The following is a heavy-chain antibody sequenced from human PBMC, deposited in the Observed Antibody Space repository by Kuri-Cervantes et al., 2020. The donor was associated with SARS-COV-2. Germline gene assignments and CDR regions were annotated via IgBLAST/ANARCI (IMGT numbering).Heavy chain of an antibody. V-gene: IGHV1-69*06. J-gene: IGHJ4*02. Sequence: SVKVSCKASGGTFSGYAISWVRQAPGQGLEWMGGIIPIFGTANYAQKFQGRVTITADKSTSTAYMELSSLRSEDTAVYYCATVRGGSYYFDYWGQGTLVTVSS. CDR3: ATVRGGSYYFDY. CDR2: IIPIFGTA. D-gene: IGHD1-26*01. CDR1: GGTFSGYA.